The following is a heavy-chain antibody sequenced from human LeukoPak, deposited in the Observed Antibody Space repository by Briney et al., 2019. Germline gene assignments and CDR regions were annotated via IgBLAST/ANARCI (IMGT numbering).Heavy chain of an antibody. J-gene: IGHJ4*02. V-gene: IGHV3-9*01. CDR1: GFTFDDYA. CDR3: ARTTAADTIDY. Sequence: GRSLRLSCAASGFTFDDYAMHWVRQAPGKGLEWVSGISWNSGSIGYADSVKGRFTISRDNAKNSLYLQMNSLRAEDTAVYYCARTTAADTIDYWGQGTLVTVSS. CDR2: ISWNSGSI. D-gene: IGHD6-13*01.